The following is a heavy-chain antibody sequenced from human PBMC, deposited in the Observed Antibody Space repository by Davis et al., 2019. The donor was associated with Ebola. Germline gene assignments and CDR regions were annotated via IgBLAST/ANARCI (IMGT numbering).Heavy chain of an antibody. CDR3: ARGGVAVAGTVYYYYGTDV. CDR1: GFTFSSYS. D-gene: IGHD6-19*01. J-gene: IGHJ6*02. V-gene: IGHV3-48*02. Sequence: PGGSLRLSCAASGFTFSSYSMNWVRQAPGKGLEWVSYISSSSSTIYYADSVKGRFTISRDSAKNSLYLQMNSLRDEDTAVYYCARGGVAVAGTVYYYYGTDVWGQGTTVTVSS. CDR2: ISSSSSTI.